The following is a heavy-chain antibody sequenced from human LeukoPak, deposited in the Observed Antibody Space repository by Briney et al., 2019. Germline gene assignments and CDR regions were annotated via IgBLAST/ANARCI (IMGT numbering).Heavy chain of an antibody. Sequence: KASETLSLTCAVYGGSFSGYYWSWIRQPPGKGLEWIGSIYYSGSTYYNPSLKSRVTISVDTSKNQFSLKLSSVTAADTAVYYCARAATVSMVRGAYDYWGQGTLVTVSS. J-gene: IGHJ4*02. D-gene: IGHD3-10*01. CDR1: GGSFSGYY. CDR3: ARAATVSMVRGAYDY. CDR2: IYYSGST. V-gene: IGHV4-34*01.